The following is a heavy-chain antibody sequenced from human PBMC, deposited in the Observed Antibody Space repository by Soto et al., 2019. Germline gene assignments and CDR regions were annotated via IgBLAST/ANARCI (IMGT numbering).Heavy chain of an antibody. CDR3: LKNSGWFNT. J-gene: IGHJ5*02. D-gene: IGHD3-10*01. CDR1: GFTFGTTD. CDR2: IDGSGGIT. Sequence: PGGSLRLSCAASGFTFGTTDMSWVRQAPGEGLEWVSTIDGSGGITYYADSVKGRFTISRDTSRNTVYLQKNSLRGDGTALYYCLKNSGWFNTWGQGALVTVSS. V-gene: IGHV3-23*01.